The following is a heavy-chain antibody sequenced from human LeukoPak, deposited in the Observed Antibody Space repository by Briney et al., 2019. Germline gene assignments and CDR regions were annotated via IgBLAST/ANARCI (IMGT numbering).Heavy chain of an antibody. D-gene: IGHD3-16*01. CDR1: GGSFSGYY. CDR2: INHSGST. J-gene: IGHJ4*02. V-gene: IGHV4-34*01. Sequence: SETLSLTCAVYGGSFSGYYWSWIRQPPGKGLEWIGEINHSGSTNYNPSLKSRVTISVDTSKNQFSLKLSSVTAADTAVYYCASSLGPYWGQGTLVTVSS. CDR3: ASSLGPY.